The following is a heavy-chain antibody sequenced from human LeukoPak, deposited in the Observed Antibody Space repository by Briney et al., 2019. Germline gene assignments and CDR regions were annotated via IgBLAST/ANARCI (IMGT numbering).Heavy chain of an antibody. J-gene: IGHJ3*02. Sequence: GGSLRLSCAASGFTVSSNYMSWVRQAPGKGLEWVSVIYSGGSTYYADSVKGRFTISRDNSKNTLYLQMNSLRAEDTAVYYCARSFGYSYAKDAFDIWGQGTMVTVSS. D-gene: IGHD5-18*01. V-gene: IGHV3-53*01. CDR2: IYSGGST. CDR1: GFTVSSNY. CDR3: ARSFGYSYAKDAFDI.